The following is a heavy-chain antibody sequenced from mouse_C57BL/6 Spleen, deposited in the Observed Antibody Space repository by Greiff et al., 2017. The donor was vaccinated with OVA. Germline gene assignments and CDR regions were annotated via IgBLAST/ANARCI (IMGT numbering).Heavy chain of an antibody. V-gene: IGHV1-42*01. CDR3: ARSKDYDRGYYAMDY. D-gene: IGHD2-4*01. CDR2: INPSTGGT. J-gene: IGHJ4*01. CDR1: GYSFTGYY. Sequence: EVQLQQSGPELVKPGASVKISCKASGYSFTGYYMNWVKQSPEKSLEWIGEINPSTGGTTYNQKFKAKATLTVDKSSSTAYMQLKSLTSEDSAVYYCARSKDYDRGYYAMDYWGQGTSVTVSS.